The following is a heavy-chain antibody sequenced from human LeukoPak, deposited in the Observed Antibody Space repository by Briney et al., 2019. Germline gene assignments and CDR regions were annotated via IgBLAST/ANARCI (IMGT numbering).Heavy chain of an antibody. J-gene: IGHJ3*02. D-gene: IGHD5-12*01. CDR2: INHSGST. CDR3: AVARALSGAFDI. CDR1: GGSFSGYY. V-gene: IGHV4-34*01. Sequence: SETLSLTCAVYGGSFSGYYWSWIRQPPGKGLEWIGEINHSGSTNYNPSLKSRVTISVDTSKNQFSLKLSSVTAADTAVYYCAVARALSGAFDIWGQGTMVTVSS.